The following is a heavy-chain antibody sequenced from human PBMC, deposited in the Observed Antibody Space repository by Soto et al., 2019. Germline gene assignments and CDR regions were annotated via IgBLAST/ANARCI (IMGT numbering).Heavy chain of an antibody. CDR2: FHYSGNT. CDR3: AKQGGKYGIRSFDP. CDR1: GGSISSYY. J-gene: IGHJ5*02. Sequence: SETLSLTCTVSGGSISSYYWSWIRQPPGKGLEWIGYFHYSGNTKYNPSLKSRVTISVDTSKNQFSLRLTSVTAADTAVYYCAKQGGKYGIRSFDPWGQGTLVTVSS. V-gene: IGHV4-59*08. D-gene: IGHD1-1*01.